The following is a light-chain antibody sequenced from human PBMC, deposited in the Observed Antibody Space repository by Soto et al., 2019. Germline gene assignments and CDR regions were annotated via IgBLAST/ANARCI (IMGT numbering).Light chain of an antibody. CDR1: QTVSHS. CDR3: QQYGSAPYT. V-gene: IGKV3-20*01. Sequence: EIVLTQSPGTLSLSPGERATFSCRASQTVSHSLVWYQQKPGQVPRLLIYGASSRGTGIPDRFSGSGSGADFTLTISRLEPEDSAVYYCQQYGSAPYTFGQGTRLEIK. CDR2: GAS. J-gene: IGKJ2*01.